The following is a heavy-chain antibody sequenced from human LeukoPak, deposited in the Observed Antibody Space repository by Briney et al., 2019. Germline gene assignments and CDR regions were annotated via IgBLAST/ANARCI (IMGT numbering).Heavy chain of an antibody. D-gene: IGHD3-22*01. CDR2: IYYSGST. Sequence: SETLSLTCTVSGGSISSSSYYWGWIRQPPGKGLEWIGSIYYSGSTYYNPSLKSPVTISVDTSKNQFSLKLSSVTAADTAVYYCAREPSDSSGYYWSPHGPQTLWPNDAFDIWGQGTMVTVSS. V-gene: IGHV4-39*07. J-gene: IGHJ3*02. CDR1: GGSISSSSYY. CDR3: AREPSDSSGYYWSPHGPQTLWPNDAFDI.